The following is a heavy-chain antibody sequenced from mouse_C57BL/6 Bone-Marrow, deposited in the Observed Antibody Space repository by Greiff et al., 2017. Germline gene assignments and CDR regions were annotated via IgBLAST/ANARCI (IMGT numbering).Heavy chain of an antibody. V-gene: IGHV1-50*01. Sequence: QVQLKQPGAELVKPGASVKLSCKASGYTFTSYWMQWVKQRPGQGLEWIGEIDPSDSYTNYNKKFKGKATLTVDTSSSTAYMQLSSLTSEDSAVYYCAREGGWLYYFDYWGQGTTLTVSS. CDR2: IDPSDSYT. CDR1: GYTFTSYW. D-gene: IGHD2-2*01. CDR3: AREGGWLYYFDY. J-gene: IGHJ2*01.